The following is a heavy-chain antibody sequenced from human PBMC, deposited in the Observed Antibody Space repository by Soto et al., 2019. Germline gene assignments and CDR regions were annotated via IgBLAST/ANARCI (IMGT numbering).Heavy chain of an antibody. CDR2: INVGNGNT. V-gene: IGHV1-3*01. J-gene: IGHJ4*02. D-gene: IGHD2-15*01. Sequence: ASVKVSCKASGYTFTDYAIHWVRQAPGQGLVWMGWINVGNGNTGYSRKFQGRVTNARDMSASTAYIEVTSLTSEDTAIYYCAREGAHYTPLDHWGQGTLVTVSS. CDR1: GYTFTDYA. CDR3: AREGAHYTPLDH.